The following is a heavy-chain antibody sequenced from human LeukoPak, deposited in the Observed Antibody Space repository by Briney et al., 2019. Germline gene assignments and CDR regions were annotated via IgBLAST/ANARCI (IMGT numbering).Heavy chain of an antibody. V-gene: IGHV3-23*01. J-gene: IGHJ4*02. CDR1: GFTFSSYA. D-gene: IGHD4-23*01. CDR2: ISGSGGST. Sequence: GGSLRLSCAASGFTFSSYAMSWVRQAPGKGLEWVSAISGSGGSTYYADSVKGRFTISRDNAKNSLYLQMNSLRAEDTAVYYCARLICYKVVTPDYWGQGTLVTVSS. CDR3: ARLICYKVVTPDY.